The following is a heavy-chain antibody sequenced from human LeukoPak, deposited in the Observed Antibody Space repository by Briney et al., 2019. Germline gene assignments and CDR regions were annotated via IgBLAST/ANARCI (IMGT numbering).Heavy chain of an antibody. CDR2: IYYSGST. Sequence: SETLSLTCTVSGGSISSYYWSWIRQPPGKGLEWIGYIYYSGSTNYNPSLKSRVTISVDTSKNQFSLKLSSVTAADTAVYYCARRQWELRRMVRGEHWYFDLWGRGTLVTVSS. D-gene: IGHD1-26*01. CDR1: GGSISSYY. J-gene: IGHJ2*01. CDR3: ARRQWELRRMVRGEHWYFDL. V-gene: IGHV4-59*08.